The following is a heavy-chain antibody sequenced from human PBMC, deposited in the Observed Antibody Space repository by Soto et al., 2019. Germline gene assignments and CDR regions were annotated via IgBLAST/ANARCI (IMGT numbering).Heavy chain of an antibody. CDR1: GGSISSYY. V-gene: IGHV4-59*01. CDR3: ALTRGELVYCRGGSCYYHYYMDV. CDR2: IYYSGST. D-gene: IGHD2-15*01. J-gene: IGHJ6*03. Sequence: QVQLQESGPGLVKPSETLSLICAVSGGSISSYYWSWIRQPPGKGLEWIGYIYYSGSTNYNPSLKSRVTITLDTSKNQVALKLSSVTAADTAVYYCALTRGELVYCRGGSCYYHYYMDVWGKGTTVTVSS.